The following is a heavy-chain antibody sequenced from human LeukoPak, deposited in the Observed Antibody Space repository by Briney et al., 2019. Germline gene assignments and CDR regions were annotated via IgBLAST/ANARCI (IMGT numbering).Heavy chain of an antibody. D-gene: IGHD3-22*01. V-gene: IGHV4-30-2*01. J-gene: IGHJ4*02. CDR2: IYHSGST. Sequence: KTSETLSLTCAVSGGSISSGGYSWSWIRQPPGKGLEWIGYIYHSGSTYYNPSLKSRVTISVDRSKNQFSLKLSSVTAADTAVYYCAAYYDSSGYYYYWGQGTLVTVSS. CDR3: AAYYDSSGYYYY. CDR1: GGSISSGGYS.